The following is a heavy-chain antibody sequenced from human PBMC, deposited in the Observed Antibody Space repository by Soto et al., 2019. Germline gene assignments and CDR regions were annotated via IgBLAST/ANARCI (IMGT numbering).Heavy chain of an antibody. J-gene: IGHJ5*02. CDR1: GFTFSSYA. V-gene: IGHV3-23*01. D-gene: IGHD3-10*01. CDR2: ISGSGGST. CDR3: AKDLGGGFGELLA. Sequence: EVQLLESGGDLVQPGGSLRLSCAASGFTFSSYAMSWVRQAPGKGLEWVSGISGSGGSTSYADSVKGRFTISRDNSKNPLYLQMNSLRAEDTAVYYCAKDLGGGFGELLAWGQGTLVTVSS.